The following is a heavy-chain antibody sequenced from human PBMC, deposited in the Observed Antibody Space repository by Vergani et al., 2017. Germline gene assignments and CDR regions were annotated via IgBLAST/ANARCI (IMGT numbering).Heavy chain of an antibody. Sequence: QLQLQESGPGLVKPSETLSLTCTVSGGSISSSSYYWGWIRQPPGKGLEWIGSIYYSGSTYYNPSLKSRVTISVDTSKNQFSLKLSSVTAADTAVYYCASRLSVLAVAGLYYFDYWGQGTLVTVSS. D-gene: IGHD6-19*01. CDR3: ASRLSVLAVAGLYYFDY. V-gene: IGHV4-39*01. CDR1: GGSISSSSYY. CDR2: IYYSGST. J-gene: IGHJ4*02.